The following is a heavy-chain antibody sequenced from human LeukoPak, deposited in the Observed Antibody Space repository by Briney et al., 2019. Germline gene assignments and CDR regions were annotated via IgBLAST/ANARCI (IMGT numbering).Heavy chain of an antibody. CDR3: ARDLYAVTTSYYYYGMDV. J-gene: IGHJ6*02. CDR2: IIPIFGTA. D-gene: IGHD4-17*01. CDR1: GGTFSSYA. Sequence: SVKVSCKASGGTFSSYAISWVRQAPGQGLEWMGGIIPIFGTANYAQKFQGRVTITADESTSTAYMELSSLRSEDTAEYYCARDLYAVTTSYYYYGMDVWGQGTTVTVSS. V-gene: IGHV1-69*13.